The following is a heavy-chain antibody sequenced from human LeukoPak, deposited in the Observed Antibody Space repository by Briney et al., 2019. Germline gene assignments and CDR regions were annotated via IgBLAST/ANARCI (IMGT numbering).Heavy chain of an antibody. V-gene: IGHV3-11*01. CDR3: TRLRGEKASGDY. CDR2: ISSSGSTI. J-gene: IGHJ4*02. Sequence: GGSLRLSCAASGFTFSDYYMSWIRQAPGKGLEWVSYISSSGSTINYADSVKGRFTISRDNAKNSLYLQMNSLKTEDTAVYYCTRLRGEKASGDYWGQGTLVTVS. CDR1: GFTFSDYY. D-gene: IGHD3-10*01.